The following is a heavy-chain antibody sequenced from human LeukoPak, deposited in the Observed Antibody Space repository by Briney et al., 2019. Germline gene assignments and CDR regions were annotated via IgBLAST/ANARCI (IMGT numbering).Heavy chain of an antibody. CDR1: GFTFSSYG. D-gene: IGHD5-18*01. Sequence: GGSLRLSCAASGFTFSSYGMSWVRQAPGKGLEWVSAVSGSGGSTYYADSVKGRFTISRDNSKNTLYLQMNSLRAEDTAVYYCAKMSGYSYGGQNDYWGQGTLVTVSS. CDR3: AKMSGYSYGGQNDY. V-gene: IGHV3-23*01. J-gene: IGHJ4*02. CDR2: VSGSGGST.